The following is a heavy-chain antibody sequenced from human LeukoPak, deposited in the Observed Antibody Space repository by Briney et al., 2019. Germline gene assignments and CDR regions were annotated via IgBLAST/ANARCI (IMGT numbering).Heavy chain of an antibody. D-gene: IGHD1-14*01. V-gene: IGHV3-23*01. Sequence: PGGTQRLSCAASGFIFRNYGMNWVRQAPGKGLEWVSGISGHGDITYYADSVKGRFTISRDNSKNTVSLQMKSLRAEDTAVYYCARDLHPGLTGYFDSWGQGTLVTVSS. J-gene: IGHJ4*02. CDR1: GFIFRNYG. CDR3: ARDLHPGLTGYFDS. CDR2: ISGHGDIT.